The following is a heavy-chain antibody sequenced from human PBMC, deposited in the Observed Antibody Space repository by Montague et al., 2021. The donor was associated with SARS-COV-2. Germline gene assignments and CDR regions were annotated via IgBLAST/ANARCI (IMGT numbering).Heavy chain of an antibody. V-gene: IGHV3-48*03. CDR1: GFTFSSYE. J-gene: IGHJ4*02. CDR3: ARDIAVAGTSFDY. CDR2: ISSSGSTI. D-gene: IGHD6-19*01. Sequence: SLRLSCAASGFTFSSYELNWVRQAPGKGLEWASYISSSGSTIYYSDSXXGLFTISRDNAKNSLYLQMNSLRAEDTAVYYCARDIAVAGTSFDYWGQGTLVTVSS.